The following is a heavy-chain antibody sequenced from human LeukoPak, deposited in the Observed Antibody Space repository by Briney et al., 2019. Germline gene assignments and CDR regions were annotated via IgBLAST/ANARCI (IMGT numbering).Heavy chain of an antibody. CDR3: ARSPGAQAASDY. J-gene: IGHJ4*02. V-gene: IGHV1-69*04. CDR2: IIPILGIA. D-gene: IGHD3-10*01. CDR1: GGTFSSYA. Sequence: GASVKVSCKASGGTFSSYAISWVRQAPGQGLEWMGRIIPILGIANYAQKFQGRVTITADKSTSTAYMELSSLRSEDTAVYYCARSPGAQAASDYWGQGTLVTVSS.